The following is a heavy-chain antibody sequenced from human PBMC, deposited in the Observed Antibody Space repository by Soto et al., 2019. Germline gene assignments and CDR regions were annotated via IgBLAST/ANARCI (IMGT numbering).Heavy chain of an antibody. J-gene: IGHJ3*02. CDR2: IYYSGTA. CDR3: ARRATTVTYDAFDI. V-gene: IGHV4-39*01. D-gene: IGHD4-17*01. CDR1: GGSISSSTYY. Sequence: QLQLQESGPGLVKPSETLSLTCSVSGGSISSSTYYWGWVRQPPGKGLEWIGSIYYSGTAHYTPSLKSRLTISVDTSKTQFSLNLSAVTAADTAVYYCARRATTVTYDAFDIWGQGTMVTVSS.